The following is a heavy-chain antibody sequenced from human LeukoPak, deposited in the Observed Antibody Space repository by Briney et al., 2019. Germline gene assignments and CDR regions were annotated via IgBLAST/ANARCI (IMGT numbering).Heavy chain of an antibody. CDR3: ARAPAPLFDL. J-gene: IGHJ2*01. CDR1: GFTFSSYA. V-gene: IGHV3-30*01. CDR2: ISYDGSNK. Sequence: GRTLRLSCAASGFTFSSYAMHWVREAPGKGLEWVAVISYDGSNKYYADSVKGRFTISRDNSKNTLYLQMNSLRAEDTAVYYCARAPAPLFDLWGRGTLVTVSS.